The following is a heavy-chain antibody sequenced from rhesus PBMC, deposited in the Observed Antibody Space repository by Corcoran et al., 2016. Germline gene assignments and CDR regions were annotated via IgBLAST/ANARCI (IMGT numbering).Heavy chain of an antibody. CDR2: ISGSGGNT. CDR1: GGSIRSNY. V-gene: IGHV4-173*01. J-gene: IGHJ5-2*02. CDR3: ATFPDV. Sequence: QLQLQESGPGLVKPSETLSLTCTVSGGSIRSNYWSWIRPPPGKGLEWSGRISGSGGNTDYKPSLKSRVTMSTDTSKNQFSLKLTSVTAADTAIYYCATFPDVWGRGVLVTVSS.